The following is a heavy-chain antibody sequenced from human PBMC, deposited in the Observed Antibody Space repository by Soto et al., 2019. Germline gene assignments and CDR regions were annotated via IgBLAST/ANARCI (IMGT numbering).Heavy chain of an antibody. J-gene: IGHJ4*02. CDR3: VSFWPPPYSDALTDYTDAFDY. CDR2: IYYSGST. CDR1: GGSIGTYY. D-gene: IGHD3-9*01. Sequence: SETLSLTCSVSGGSIGTYYWSWIRQPPGKGLEWIGYIYYSGSTSYNPSLKSRVSISVDTSKNQFSLKLSSVTAADTAVYYCVSFWPPPYSDALTDYTDAFDYWGQGTLVTVSS. V-gene: IGHV4-59*08.